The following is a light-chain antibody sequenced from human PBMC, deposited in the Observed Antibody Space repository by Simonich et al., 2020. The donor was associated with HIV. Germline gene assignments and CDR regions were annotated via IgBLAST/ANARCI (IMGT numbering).Light chain of an antibody. V-gene: IGLV2-23*01. CDR3: CSYAGSYTLL. J-gene: IGLJ2*01. CDR2: EGD. CDR1: SSDVGYYNL. Sequence: QSALTQPASVSGSPGQSITISCTGTSSDVGYYNLVSWYQQHPGKAPKLIIYEGDKRPSGVSNRFSGSQSGNTASLTISGLQAEDEADYYCCSYAGSYTLLFGGGTKLTVL.